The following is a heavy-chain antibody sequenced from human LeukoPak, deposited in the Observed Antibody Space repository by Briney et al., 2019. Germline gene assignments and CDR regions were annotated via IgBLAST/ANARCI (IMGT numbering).Heavy chain of an antibody. CDR1: GGSFSGYY. J-gene: IGHJ4*02. CDR2: IYYSGST. CDR3: ARVRAESSGYDFDY. V-gene: IGHV4-59*01. D-gene: IGHD5-12*01. Sequence: TSSETLSLTCAVYGGSFSGYYWSWIRQPPGKGLEWIGYIYYSGSTNYNPSLKSRVTISVDTSKNQFSLKLSSVTAADTAVYYCARVRAESSGYDFDYWGQGTLVTVSS.